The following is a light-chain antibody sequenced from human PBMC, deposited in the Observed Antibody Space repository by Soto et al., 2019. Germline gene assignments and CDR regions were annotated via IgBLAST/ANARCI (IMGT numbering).Light chain of an antibody. J-gene: IGLJ1*01. Sequence: QSVLTQSPSASGSPGQSGTISCTGTSSDIGGYNSVSWYQQHPGKAPKVMIYDVSKRPSGVPDRFSGAKYVNTPSLTVSALQAEDEAEYSCSSFTDGNDLVVGTGTKVTVL. CDR3: SSFTDGNDLV. CDR2: DVS. CDR1: SSDIGGYNS. V-gene: IGLV2-8*01.